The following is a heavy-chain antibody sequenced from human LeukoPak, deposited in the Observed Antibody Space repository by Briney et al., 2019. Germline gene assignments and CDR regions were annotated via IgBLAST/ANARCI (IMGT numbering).Heavy chain of an antibody. D-gene: IGHD5-18*01. J-gene: IGHJ3*01. CDR1: GFTFSSYG. CDR2: ISYDGSNK. Sequence: PRGSLRLSCAASGFTFSSYGMHWVRQAPGKGLEWVAVISYDGSNKYYVDSVKGRFTISRDNSRNTLNLQMNSLRAEDTAVYYCAKEVNRGSSYGIDAFDFWGQGTMVTVSS. CDR3: AKEVNRGSSYGIDAFDF. V-gene: IGHV3-30*18.